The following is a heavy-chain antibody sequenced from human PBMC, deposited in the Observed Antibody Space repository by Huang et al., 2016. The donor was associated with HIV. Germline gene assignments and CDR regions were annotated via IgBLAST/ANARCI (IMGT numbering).Heavy chain of an antibody. CDR3: ARDRDFYDSSGYWGFNYFDY. Sequence: QVQLVQSGAEVKKPGASVKVSCKASGYALTSYYMHWVRQAPGQGLEWMGIINPSEGSTSYAHKFQGRVTTTRDTSTNTVFMELSSLRSEDTAVYYCARDRDFYDSSGYWGFNYFDYWGQGTLVTVSS. V-gene: IGHV1-46*01. J-gene: IGHJ4*02. CDR2: INPSEGST. D-gene: IGHD3-22*01. CDR1: GYALTSYY.